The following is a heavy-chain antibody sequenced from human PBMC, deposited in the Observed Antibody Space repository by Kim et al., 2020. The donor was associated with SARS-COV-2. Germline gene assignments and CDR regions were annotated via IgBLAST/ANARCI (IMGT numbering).Heavy chain of an antibody. V-gene: IGHV1-18*01. CDR3: ARAEFHNYYYAMDV. CDR2: ISVYNGNT. Sequence: ASGKVSCKASGYTFSSYGISWVRQAPGQGLEWMGWISVYNGNTKYVQKFQGRVTMTTDTSTSTAYMELRGLRSDDTAVYYCARAEFHNYYYAMDVWGQGTTVIVSS. J-gene: IGHJ6*02. D-gene: IGHD3-10*01. CDR1: GYTFSSYG.